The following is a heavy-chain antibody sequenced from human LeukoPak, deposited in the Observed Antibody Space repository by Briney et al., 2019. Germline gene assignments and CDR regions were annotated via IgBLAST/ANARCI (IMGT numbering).Heavy chain of an antibody. CDR1: GFTFSSYG. Sequence: GGSLRLSCAASGFTFSSYGMHWVRQAPGKGLEWVAFIRYDGSNKYYADSVKGRFTISRDNSKNTLYLQMNSLRAEDTAVYYCAKDLFRHIVVVGARRNAFDIWGQGTMVTVSS. V-gene: IGHV3-30*02. CDR2: IRYDGSNK. J-gene: IGHJ3*02. CDR3: AKDLFRHIVVVGARRNAFDI. D-gene: IGHD2-21*01.